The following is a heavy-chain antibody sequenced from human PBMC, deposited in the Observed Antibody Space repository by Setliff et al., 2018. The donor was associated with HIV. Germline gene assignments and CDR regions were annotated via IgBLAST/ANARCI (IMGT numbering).Heavy chain of an antibody. Sequence: SETLSLTCTVSGGSISGNYYWTWIRQHPGKGLEWIGYFYYRGTTYYTPSLKSRVTISVDSSKNQFSLKLTSVTAADTAVYYCARGNIDYWTGYYSRSGYFYYMDVWGRGTTVTVSS. CDR2: FYYRGTT. CDR1: GGSISGNYY. J-gene: IGHJ6*03. D-gene: IGHD3-3*01. V-gene: IGHV4-31*03. CDR3: ARGNIDYWTGYYSRSGYFYYMDV.